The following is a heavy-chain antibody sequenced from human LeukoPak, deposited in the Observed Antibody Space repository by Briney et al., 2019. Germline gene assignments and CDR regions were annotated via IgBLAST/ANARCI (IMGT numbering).Heavy chain of an antibody. J-gene: IGHJ3*02. D-gene: IGHD5-12*01. V-gene: IGHV3-53*01. CDR3: ARERLPWRGPFDI. Sequence: PGGSLRLSCAASGFSVSSNYMSWVRQAPGKGHEWVSVIYSDGRTYFVDSVKGRFTISRDNSKNTLYLQMNSLRAEDTAVYYCARERLPWRGPFDIWGQGKIGNVSS. CDR1: GFSVSSNY. CDR2: IYSDGRT.